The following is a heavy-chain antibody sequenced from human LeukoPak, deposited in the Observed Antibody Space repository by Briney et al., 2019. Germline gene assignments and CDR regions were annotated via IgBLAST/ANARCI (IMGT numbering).Heavy chain of an antibody. CDR2: IKSKTDGGTT. D-gene: IGHD2-2*01. Sequence: PGGSLRLSCAASGFTFSNAWMSWVRQAPGKGLEWVGRIKSKTDGGTTDYAAPVKGGFTISRDDSKNTLYLQMNSLKTEDTAVYYCTTGPAVVVPAAIDYWGQGTLVTVSS. CDR3: TTGPAVVVPAAIDY. CDR1: GFTFSNAW. J-gene: IGHJ4*02. V-gene: IGHV3-15*01.